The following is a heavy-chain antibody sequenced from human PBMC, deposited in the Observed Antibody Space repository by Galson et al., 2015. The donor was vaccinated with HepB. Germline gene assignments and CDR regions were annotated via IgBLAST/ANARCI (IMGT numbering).Heavy chain of an antibody. Sequence: SVKVSCKAFGYTFTRYYIHWVRQAPGQGLEWMGIINPSGGSTRFAQKFQGRVNMTSDTSTSTVYMELSSLRSEDTAVYYCARDLKFGSRFFDWLLYDGLLDIWGQGTMVTVSS. V-gene: IGHV1-46*01. CDR1: GYTFTRYY. D-gene: IGHD3-9*01. J-gene: IGHJ3*02. CDR2: INPSGGST. CDR3: ARDLKFGSRFFDWLLYDGLLDI.